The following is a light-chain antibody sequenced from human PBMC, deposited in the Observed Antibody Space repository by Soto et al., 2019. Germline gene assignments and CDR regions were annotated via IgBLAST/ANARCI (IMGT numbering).Light chain of an antibody. J-gene: IGKJ2*01. CDR3: QQSYTTPRYT. CDR2: AAS. Sequence: DIQMTQSPSSLSASVGDRVTITCRASRSIGKYLHWYQQKPGKAPKLLIHAASRLQSGVPSTFNGSGSGTDFSFTISSLQPEDSATYYCQQSYTTPRYTFGQGTRLEIK. V-gene: IGKV1-39*01. CDR1: RSIGKY.